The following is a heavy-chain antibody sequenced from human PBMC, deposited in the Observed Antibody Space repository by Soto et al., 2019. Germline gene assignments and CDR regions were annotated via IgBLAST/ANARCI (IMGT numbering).Heavy chain of an antibody. CDR1: GFTFSNAW. CDR3: TTDDPINKY. J-gene: IGHJ4*02. CDR2: IKSKTNGGTT. V-gene: IGHV3-15*01. Sequence: GGSLRLSCAVSGFTFSNAWVSWVRQAPGKGLEWVGRIKSKTNGGTTDYAAPVNGRFTISRDDSKNTLYLQLNSLKAEDTALYYCTTDDPINKYWGQGTLVTVSS.